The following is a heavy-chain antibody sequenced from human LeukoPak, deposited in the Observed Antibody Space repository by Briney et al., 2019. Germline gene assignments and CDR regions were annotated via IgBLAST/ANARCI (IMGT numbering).Heavy chain of an antibody. CDR1: GFTFSSHK. Sequence: PGGSLRLSCAASGFTFSSHKMNWVRQAPGKGLEWVSYISSSSTTIYQADSVKGRFTISRDNAKNSLYLQMNSLRAEDTAVYYCARALSYCSSTSCSLYYYYYYMDAWGKGTTVTVSS. CDR3: ARALSYCSSTSCSLYYYYYYMDA. CDR2: ISSSSTTI. J-gene: IGHJ6*03. V-gene: IGHV3-48*01. D-gene: IGHD2-2*01.